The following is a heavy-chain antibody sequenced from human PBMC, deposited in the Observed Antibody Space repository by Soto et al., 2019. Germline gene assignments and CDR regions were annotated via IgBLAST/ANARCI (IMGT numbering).Heavy chain of an antibody. J-gene: IGHJ6*02. CDR3: AKDLFSGGWFGELLTKSYYYYYGMDV. Sequence: LXLSCAASGFTFSSYGMHWVRQAPGKGLEWVAVISYDGSNKYYADSVKGRFTISRDNSKNTLYLQMNSLRAEDTAVYYCAKDLFSGGWFGELLTKSYYYYYGMDVWGQGSTVTVSS. D-gene: IGHD3-10*01. CDR2: ISYDGSNK. CDR1: GFTFSSYG. V-gene: IGHV3-30*18.